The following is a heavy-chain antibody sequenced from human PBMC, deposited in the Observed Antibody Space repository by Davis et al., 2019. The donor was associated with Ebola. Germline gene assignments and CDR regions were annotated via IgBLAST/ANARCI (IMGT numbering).Heavy chain of an antibody. CDR2: IHSGGST. CDR1: GGSISSYY. J-gene: IGHJ6*02. CDR3: ARNGSSSFSRYHYYGLDV. Sequence: PSETLSLTCTVSGGSISSYYWSWIRQPAGKGLEWIGHIHSGGSTNYNPSLRSRVTISIDTSKNQVSLNVNSVTAADTAVYYCARNGSSSFSRYHYYGLDVWGQGTTVTVSS. V-gene: IGHV4-4*09. D-gene: IGHD3-3*01.